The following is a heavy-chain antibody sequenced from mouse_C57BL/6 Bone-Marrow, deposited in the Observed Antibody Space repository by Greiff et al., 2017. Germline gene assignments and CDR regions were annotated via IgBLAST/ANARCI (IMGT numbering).Heavy chain of an antibody. V-gene: IGHV7-3*01. CDR3: ARADPRYFDV. CDR2: IRNKANGYTT. CDR1: GFTFTDYY. J-gene: IGHJ1*03. Sequence: EVKLVQSGGGLVQPGGSLSLSCAASGFTFTDYYMSWVRQPPGKALEWLGFIRNKANGYTTEYKSSVKGPFTISRENSQSILYIQMNALRAEDSAIYYCARADPRYFDVWGTGTTVTVSS.